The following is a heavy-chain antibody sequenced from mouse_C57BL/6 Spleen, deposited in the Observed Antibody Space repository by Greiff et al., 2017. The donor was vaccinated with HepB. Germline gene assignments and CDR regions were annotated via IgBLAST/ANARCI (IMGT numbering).Heavy chain of an antibody. J-gene: IGHJ2*01. Sequence: EVNVVESGGGLVQPGGSLKLSCAASGFTFSDYYMYWVRQTPEKRLEWVAYISNGGGSTYYPDTVKGRFTISRDNAKNTLYLQMSRLKSEDTAMYYCARHGTGFDYWGQGTTLTVSS. CDR1: GFTFSDYY. D-gene: IGHD4-1*01. CDR2: ISNGGGST. CDR3: ARHGTGFDY. V-gene: IGHV5-12*01.